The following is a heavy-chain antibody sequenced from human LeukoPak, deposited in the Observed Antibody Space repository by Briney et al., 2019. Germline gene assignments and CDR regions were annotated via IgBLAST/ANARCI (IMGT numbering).Heavy chain of an antibody. D-gene: IGHD3-3*01. CDR2: IHYSGRT. J-gene: IGHJ4*02. CDR3: ARGWSAYPQASDF. Sequence: SETLSLTCTVSGGSISSYYWSWMRQPPGKGLEWIGNIHYSGRTNYNPSLKSRVTISVDTSNNQFSLKLNSVTAADTAVYHFARGWSAYPQASDFWGQGTLVTVSS. V-gene: IGHV4-59*01. CDR1: GGSISSYY.